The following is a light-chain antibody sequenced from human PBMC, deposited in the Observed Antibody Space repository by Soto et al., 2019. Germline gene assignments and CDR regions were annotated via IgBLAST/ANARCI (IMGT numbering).Light chain of an antibody. Sequence: DLQMTQSPSSLSASVGDRVTITCRASQDISNSLAWYQQKPGEVPKVLIYATSILQSGVPARFSGSGSGTDFTLTISSLQPEDVATYYCQNYNSAPLTFGGGTKVEI. CDR3: QNYNSAPLT. J-gene: IGKJ4*01. V-gene: IGKV1-27*01. CDR1: QDISNS. CDR2: ATS.